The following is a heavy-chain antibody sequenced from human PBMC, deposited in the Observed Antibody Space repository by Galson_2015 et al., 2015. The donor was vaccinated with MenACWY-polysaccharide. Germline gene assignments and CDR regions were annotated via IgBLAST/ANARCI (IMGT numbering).Heavy chain of an antibody. CDR2: IKKDASEK. Sequence: SLRLSCAASGFKFSNYWMTWVRQAPGKGLEWVANIKKDASEKHYVDSVKGRFIISRDNALYLQMNSLRAEDTAVYFCARGHYGMDVWGQGTTVTVSS. CDR3: ARGHYGMDV. J-gene: IGHJ6*02. V-gene: IGHV3-7*01. CDR1: GFKFSNYW.